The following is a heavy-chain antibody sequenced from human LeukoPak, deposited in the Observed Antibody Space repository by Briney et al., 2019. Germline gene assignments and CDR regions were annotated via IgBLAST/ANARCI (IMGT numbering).Heavy chain of an antibody. J-gene: IGHJ5*02. Sequence: GGSLRLSCAASGFTFSGSAMHWVRQASGKGLEWVGRIRSKANSYATAYAASVKGRFTISRDDSKNTAYLQMNSLKTEDTAVYYCTRRYCSSTSCAFDPWGQGTLVTVPS. V-gene: IGHV3-73*01. CDR3: TRRYCSSTSCAFDP. D-gene: IGHD2-2*01. CDR1: GFTFSGSA. CDR2: IRSKANSYAT.